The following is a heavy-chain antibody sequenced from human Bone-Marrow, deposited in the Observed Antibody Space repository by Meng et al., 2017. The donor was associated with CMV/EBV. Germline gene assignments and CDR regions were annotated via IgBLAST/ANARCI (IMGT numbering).Heavy chain of an antibody. D-gene: IGHD2-2*01. CDR1: GFTFSSYA. Sequence: GESLKISCAASGFTFSSYAMHWVRQAPGKGLEWVAVISYDGSNKYYADSVKGRFTISRDNSKNTLYLQMNSLRAEDTAVYYCARELGRPPYQLLFGVGYDFDYWGQGTLVTVSS. J-gene: IGHJ4*02. V-gene: IGHV3-30-3*01. CDR2: ISYDGSNK. CDR3: ARELGRPPYQLLFGVGYDFDY.